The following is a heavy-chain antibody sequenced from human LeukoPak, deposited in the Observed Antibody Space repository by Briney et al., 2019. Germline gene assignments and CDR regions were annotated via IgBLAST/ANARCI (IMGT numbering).Heavy chain of an antibody. CDR1: GFTFSSYG. D-gene: IGHD2-8*02. V-gene: IGHV3-30*03. J-gene: IGHJ4*02. Sequence: GRSLRLSCAASGFTFSSYGMHWVRQAPGKGLEWVAVISYDGSNKYYADSVKGRFTISRDNSKNTLYLQMNSLRAEDTAVYYCARDLETGGFPYWGQGTLVTVSS. CDR2: ISYDGSNK. CDR3: ARDLETGGFPY.